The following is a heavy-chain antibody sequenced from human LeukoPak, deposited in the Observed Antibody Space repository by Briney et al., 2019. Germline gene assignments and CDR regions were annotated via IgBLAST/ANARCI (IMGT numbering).Heavy chain of an antibody. CDR1: GDSVSSNNAA. CDR2: PCYRSNGCN. Sequence: SQTLSLMCVICGDSVSSNNAAWTWSSQSPSGGLEWQGRPCYRSNGCNDCAVSMKSRKTNNPDKSKNEFALQLNYVPADDTAVYYCARATLYSNSWAGYYYYMDVWGKATTVTVSS. CDR3: ARATLYSNSWAGYYYYMDV. D-gene: IGHD6-6*01. V-gene: IGHV6-1*01. J-gene: IGHJ6*03.